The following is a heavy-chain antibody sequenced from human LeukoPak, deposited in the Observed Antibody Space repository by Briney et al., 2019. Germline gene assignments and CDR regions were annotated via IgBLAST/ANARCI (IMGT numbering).Heavy chain of an antibody. CDR2: IYHSGST. CDR3: ARSTMVRGVFVPFDP. CDR1: GYSISSGYY. D-gene: IGHD3-10*01. V-gene: IGHV4-38-2*02. J-gene: IGHJ5*02. Sequence: SETLSLTCTVSGYSISSGYYWGWIRQPPGKGLEWIGNIYHSGSTYYNPSLKSRVTISVDTSKNQFSLKLSSVTAADTAVYYCARSTMVRGVFVPFDPWGQGTLVTVSS.